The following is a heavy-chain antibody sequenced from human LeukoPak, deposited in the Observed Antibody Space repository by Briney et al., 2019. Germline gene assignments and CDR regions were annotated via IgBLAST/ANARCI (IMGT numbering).Heavy chain of an antibody. CDR2: INADGSTT. Sequence: PGGSLRLSCAASGFTFTSYWMSWVRQGPGKGLLWVSRINADGSTTTYADSVKGRFTISRDNAMNTVYLEMNRLRPEDTATYYCTTSVTLRYFDSWGQGALVTVSS. J-gene: IGHJ4*02. CDR3: TTSVTLRYFDS. V-gene: IGHV3-74*01. D-gene: IGHD2-21*02. CDR1: GFTFTSYW.